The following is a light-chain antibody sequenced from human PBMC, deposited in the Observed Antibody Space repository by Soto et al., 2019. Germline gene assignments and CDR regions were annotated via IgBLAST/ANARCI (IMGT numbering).Light chain of an antibody. Sequence: QAVVTQPPSVSGAPGQRVTISRTGSSSNIGAGYDVHWYQQLPGTAPKLLIYGNSNRPSRVPDRFSGSKSGTSASLAITGLQAEDEADYYCQSYDSSLSGYVFGTGTKLTVL. V-gene: IGLV1-40*01. CDR2: GNS. J-gene: IGLJ1*01. CDR1: SSNIGAGYD. CDR3: QSYDSSLSGYV.